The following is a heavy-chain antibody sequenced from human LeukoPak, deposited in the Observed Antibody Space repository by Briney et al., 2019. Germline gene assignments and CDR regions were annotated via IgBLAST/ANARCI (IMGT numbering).Heavy chain of an antibody. CDR1: GFTFSSYA. V-gene: IGHV3-23*01. D-gene: IGHD3-16*02. Sequence: PGASLRLSRAASGFTFSSYAMSWVRQAPGKGLEWVSAISGSGGSTYYADSVKGRFTISRDNSKNTLYLQMNSLRAEDTAVYYCAKDGTFGGVIVLRYYFDYWGQGTLVTVSS. CDR2: ISGSGGST. J-gene: IGHJ4*02. CDR3: AKDGTFGGVIVLRYYFDY.